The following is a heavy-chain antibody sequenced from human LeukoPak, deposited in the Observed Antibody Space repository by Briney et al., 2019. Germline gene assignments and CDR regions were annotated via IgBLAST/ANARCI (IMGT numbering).Heavy chain of an antibody. V-gene: IGHV3-23*01. J-gene: IGHJ4*02. CDR1: GFTFGTFA. D-gene: IGHD3/OR15-3a*01. CDR3: AKDPAGFWTGSGKYYFDY. Sequence: PGGSLSLSCVASGFTFGTFAMGWVRQAPGKGLEWVSTITGGGGSSSYADSVKGRFTISRDSSKNTLYLQLNSLRAEDTAVYYCAKDPAGFWTGSGKYYFDYWGQGTLVTVSS. CDR2: ITGGGGSS.